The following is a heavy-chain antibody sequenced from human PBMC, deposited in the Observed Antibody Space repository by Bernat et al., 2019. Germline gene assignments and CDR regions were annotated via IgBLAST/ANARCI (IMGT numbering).Heavy chain of an antibody. D-gene: IGHD4-17*01. CDR3: ARDKGDYLKENYYYYYMDV. CDR1: GFTVSSNY. Sequence: EVQLVETGGGLIQPGGSLRLSCAASGFTVSSNYMSWVRQAPGKGLEWVSVIYSGGSTYYADSVKGSFPISRDNSKNTLYLQMNSLRAEDTAVYYCARDKGDYLKENYYYYYMDVWGKGTTVTVSS. J-gene: IGHJ6*03. V-gene: IGHV3-53*02. CDR2: IYSGGST.